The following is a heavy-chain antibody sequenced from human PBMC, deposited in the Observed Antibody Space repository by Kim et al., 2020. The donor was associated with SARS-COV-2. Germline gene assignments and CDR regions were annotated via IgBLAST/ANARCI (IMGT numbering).Heavy chain of an antibody. Sequence: GGSLRLSCAASGFTFSSYWMSWVRQAPGKGLEWVANIKQDGSEKYYVDSVKGRFTISRDNAKNSLYLQMNSLRAEDTAVYYCARGQQCLVLTWKYYFDYWGQGSQVSVSS. CDR2: IKQDGSEK. D-gene: IGHD6-19*01. V-gene: IGHV3-7*01. J-gene: IGHJ4*02. CDR1: GFTFSSYW. CDR3: ARGQQCLVLTWKYYFDY.